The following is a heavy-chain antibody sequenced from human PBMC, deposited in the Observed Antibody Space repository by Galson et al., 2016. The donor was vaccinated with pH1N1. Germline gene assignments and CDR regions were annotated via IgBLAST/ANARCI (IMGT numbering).Heavy chain of an antibody. Sequence: SLRLSCAASGFTISTYAMHWVRQAPGKGLEWVALTSYDGSNKYYADSVKGRFTISRDNSKNTLYLEMNSLRAEDTAVYYCARETPYSSGWGYDYGMDVWGQGTTVTVSS. V-gene: IGHV3-30-3*01. CDR3: ARETPYSSGWGYDYGMDV. D-gene: IGHD6-19*01. CDR1: GFTISTYA. J-gene: IGHJ6*02. CDR2: TSYDGSNK.